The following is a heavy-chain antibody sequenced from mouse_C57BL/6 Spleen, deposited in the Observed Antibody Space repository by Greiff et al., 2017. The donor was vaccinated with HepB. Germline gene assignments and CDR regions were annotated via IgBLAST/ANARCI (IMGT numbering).Heavy chain of an antibody. J-gene: IGHJ3*01. CDR1: GYTFTSYW. CDR2: IYPGSGST. CDR3: ARRAAQATDWFAY. Sequence: VQLQQPGAELVKPGASVKMSCKASGYTFTSYWITWVKQRPGQGLEWIGDIYPGSGSTNYNEKFKSKATLTVDTSSSTAYMQLSSLTSEDSAVYYCARRAAQATDWFAYWGQGTLVTVSA. D-gene: IGHD3-2*02. V-gene: IGHV1-55*01.